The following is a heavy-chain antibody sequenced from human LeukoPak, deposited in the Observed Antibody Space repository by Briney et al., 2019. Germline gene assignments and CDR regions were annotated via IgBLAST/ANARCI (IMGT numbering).Heavy chain of an antibody. V-gene: IGHV3-64D*06. CDR1: GFTFSTYA. J-gene: IGHJ6*02. CDR2: ITSSGGTT. D-gene: IGHD2-15*01. Sequence: GGSLRLSCSASGFTFSTYAMHWVRQAPGKGLEYVSAITSSGGTTYYADSVKDRFTISRDNSKDTLYLQMSSLRAEDTAVYFCVRGYSFGPYGMDVWGQGTTVTVSS. CDR3: VRGYSFGPYGMDV.